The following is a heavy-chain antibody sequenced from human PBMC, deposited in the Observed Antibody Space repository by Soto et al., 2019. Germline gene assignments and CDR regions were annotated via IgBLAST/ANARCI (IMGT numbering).Heavy chain of an antibody. Sequence: QVQLVQSGAEVKKPGSSVKVSCKASGGTFSSYAISWVRQAPGQGLEWMGGIIPIFGTANYAQKFQGRVTSHAVESXSTAYMELCSLRSEDTAGYYCATSQGIAVAGTADYWGQGTLVTVSS. D-gene: IGHD6-19*01. CDR1: GGTFSSYA. CDR2: IIPIFGTA. J-gene: IGHJ4*02. CDR3: ATSQGIAVAGTADY. V-gene: IGHV1-69*12.